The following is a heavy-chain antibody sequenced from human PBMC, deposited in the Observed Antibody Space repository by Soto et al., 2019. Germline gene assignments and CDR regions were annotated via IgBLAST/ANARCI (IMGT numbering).Heavy chain of an antibody. V-gene: IGHV3-21*06. CDR2: ISSTTNYI. CDR3: ARESEDLTSNFDY. J-gene: IGHJ4*02. Sequence: VGPLRLSCAASGFTFTRYSMNWVRQAPGKGLEWVSSISSTTNYIYYGDSMKGRFTISRDNAKNSLYLEMNSLRAEDTAVYYCARESEDLTSNFDYWGQGTLVTVSS. CDR1: GFTFTRYS.